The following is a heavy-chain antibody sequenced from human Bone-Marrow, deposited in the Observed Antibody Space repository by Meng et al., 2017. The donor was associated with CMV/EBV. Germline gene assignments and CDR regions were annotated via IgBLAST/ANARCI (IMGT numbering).Heavy chain of an antibody. CDR1: GYTFTGYD. Sequence: ASVKVSCKASGYTFTGYDINWVRQATGQGLEWMGWMNPTSGKTGYARKFQGRVTISRNTSINTAYMELSRLTSDDTAVYYRARGVRYCSGDTCYYFDHWGQGTQVTVSS. V-gene: IGHV1-8*03. CDR3: ARGVRYCSGDTCYYFDH. D-gene: IGHD2-15*01. J-gene: IGHJ4*02. CDR2: MNPTSGKT.